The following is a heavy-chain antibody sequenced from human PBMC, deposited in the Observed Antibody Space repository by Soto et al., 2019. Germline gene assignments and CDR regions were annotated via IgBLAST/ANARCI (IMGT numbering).Heavy chain of an antibody. CDR3: ARQSGYSLGYTPAFDS. V-gene: IGHV4-39*01. CDR2: LSYSGSA. J-gene: IGHJ4*02. CDR1: GPSISNHSFY. Sequence: SETLSLTCTVSGPSISNHSFYWGWLRQPPGKGLEWIGSLSYSGSAYYSPSLKSRVTIYADTSKNQFSLTLTSVTASDTAVFYCARQSGYSLGYTPAFDSWGQGSLVTVSS. D-gene: IGHD5-18*01.